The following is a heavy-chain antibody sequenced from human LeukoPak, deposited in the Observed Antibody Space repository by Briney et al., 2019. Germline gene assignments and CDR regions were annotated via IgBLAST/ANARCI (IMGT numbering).Heavy chain of an antibody. Sequence: ASVKVSCKASGYIFTGYYMHWVRQAPGQGLEWMGWINPNSGGTNYSQKFQGRVTMTRDTSISTAYMELSRLRSDDTAVYYCASYYYDSSGFVHWGQGTLVTVSS. D-gene: IGHD3-22*01. CDR2: INPNSGGT. CDR3: ASYYYDSSGFVH. J-gene: IGHJ4*02. V-gene: IGHV1-2*02. CDR1: GYIFTGYY.